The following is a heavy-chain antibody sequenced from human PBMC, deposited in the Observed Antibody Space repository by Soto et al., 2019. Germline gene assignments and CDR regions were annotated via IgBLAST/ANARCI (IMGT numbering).Heavy chain of an antibody. CDR1: GGSISGNY. J-gene: IGHJ4*02. CDR2: INDSGSS. Sequence: QVQLQQWGAGLLKPSETLSLTCAVYGGSISGNYWSWIRQPPGKGLEWIGEINDSGSSNYNPSLKSRVTISVSKNQFSLKLSSVTAADTAVYYCTISSGWFRAVKWGQGTLVTVSS. V-gene: IGHV4-34*01. CDR3: TISSGWFRAVK. D-gene: IGHD6-19*01.